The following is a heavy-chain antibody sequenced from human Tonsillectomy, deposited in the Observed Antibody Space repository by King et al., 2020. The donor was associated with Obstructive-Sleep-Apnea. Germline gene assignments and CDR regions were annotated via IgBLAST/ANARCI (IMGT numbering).Heavy chain of an antibody. J-gene: IGHJ4*02. D-gene: IGHD2-21*01. Sequence: VQLVESGGGVVQPGRSLRLSCAASGFPFSSYGMHWVRQAPGKGLEWVAVIWNDGSNKYYADSVKGRFTISRDNSKNTLYLQMNSLRAEDTAVYYCARDNLLFANWGQGTLVTVSS. CDR2: IWNDGSNK. CDR3: ARDNLLFAN. V-gene: IGHV3-33*01. CDR1: GFPFSSYG.